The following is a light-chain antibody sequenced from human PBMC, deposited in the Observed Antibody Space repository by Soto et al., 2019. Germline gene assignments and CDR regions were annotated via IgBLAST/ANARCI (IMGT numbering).Light chain of an antibody. CDR3: AAWEDSLNGRV. Sequence: QSVLTQPPSVSGTRGQRVTISCSGSSSNIGSNTANWYQHLPATAPKVLIYSNNRRPSGVPDRFSGSKSGTSASLAISGLQSEEEADYYCAAWEDSLNGRVFGGGTKLTVL. CDR2: SNN. V-gene: IGLV1-44*01. J-gene: IGLJ3*02. CDR1: SSNIGSNT.